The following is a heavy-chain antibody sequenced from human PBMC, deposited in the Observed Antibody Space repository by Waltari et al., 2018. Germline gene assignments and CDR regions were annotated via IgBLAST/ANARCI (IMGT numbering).Heavy chain of an antibody. CDR1: GYTFTSYA. Sequence: QVQLVQSGAEVKKPGASVKVSCKASGYTFTSYAMHWGRQAPGQRLEWMGWINAGNGNTKYSQKFQGRVTITRDTSASTAYMELSSLRSEDTAVYYCARVSGSYEIDYWGQGTLVTVSS. CDR2: INAGNGNT. J-gene: IGHJ4*02. D-gene: IGHD1-26*01. CDR3: ARVSGSYEIDY. V-gene: IGHV1-3*01.